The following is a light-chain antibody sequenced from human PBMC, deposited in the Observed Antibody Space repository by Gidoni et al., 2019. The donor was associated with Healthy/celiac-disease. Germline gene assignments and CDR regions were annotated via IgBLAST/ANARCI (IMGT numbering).Light chain of an antibody. CDR3: QQYNSYAWT. J-gene: IGKJ1*01. Sequence: DIQLTQSPSTLSASVGDRVTITSRASQSISSWLAWYQQKPGKAPKLLIYKAYSLESGVPSRFSGSGSGKEFTLTISSLQPDDFATYYCQQYNSYAWTFGQGTKVEIK. CDR1: QSISSW. CDR2: KAY. V-gene: IGKV1-5*03.